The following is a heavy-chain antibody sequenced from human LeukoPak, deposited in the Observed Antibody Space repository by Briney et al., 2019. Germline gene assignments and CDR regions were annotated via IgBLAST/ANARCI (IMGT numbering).Heavy chain of an antibody. Sequence: GASVKVSCKASGYTFTGYYIHWVRQAPGQGLEWMGWINPNSGGTNYAQKFQGRVTMTRDTSISTAYMELSRLRSDDTAVYYCARRTPSGSYYDEVYFDYWGQGTLVTVSS. V-gene: IGHV1-2*02. J-gene: IGHJ4*02. CDR3: ARRTPSGSYYDEVYFDY. D-gene: IGHD3-10*01. CDR1: GYTFTGYY. CDR2: INPNSGGT.